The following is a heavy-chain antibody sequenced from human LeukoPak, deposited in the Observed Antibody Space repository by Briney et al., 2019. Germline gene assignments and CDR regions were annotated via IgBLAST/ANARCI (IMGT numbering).Heavy chain of an antibody. Sequence: GSLRLSCAASGFTFSSYEMNWIRQPPGKGLEWIGEINDSGSTDYNPSLKSQVTISVDTSKNQFSLQLTSVTAADTAVYYCARGIRRGSYTIDYWGQGTLVTVSS. J-gene: IGHJ4*02. CDR1: GFTFSSYE. CDR2: INDSGST. CDR3: ARGIRRGSYTIDY. V-gene: IGHV4-34*01. D-gene: IGHD1-26*01.